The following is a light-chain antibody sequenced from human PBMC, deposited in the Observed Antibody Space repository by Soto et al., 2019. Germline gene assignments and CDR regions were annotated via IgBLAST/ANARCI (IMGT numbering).Light chain of an antibody. CDR1: QSISSY. V-gene: IGKV1-39*01. CDR3: QQSYSTPWR. J-gene: IGKJ3*01. Sequence: DIQMTQSPSSLSASVGDRVTITCRASQSISSYLNWYQQKRGKAPKLLICAASSLQSGVPSRFSGSGSGTDFTLTISSLQPEDFATYYCQQSYSTPWRFGPGTKVHIK. CDR2: AAS.